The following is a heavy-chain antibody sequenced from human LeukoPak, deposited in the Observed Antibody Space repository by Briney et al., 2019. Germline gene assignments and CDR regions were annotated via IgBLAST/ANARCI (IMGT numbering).Heavy chain of an antibody. J-gene: IGHJ4*02. CDR3: ARIGVAGTYYFDY. V-gene: IGHV4-59*01. D-gene: IGHD6-19*01. Sequence: PSETLSLTCSVSGGSMFSYYWNWIRQPPGKGLEWIGYIYSSGITNYNPSLRSRGTISVATSRNQFSLKLSSVTAADTAVYYCARIGVAGTYYFDYWGQGTLVTVSS. CDR1: GGSMFSYY. CDR2: IYSSGIT.